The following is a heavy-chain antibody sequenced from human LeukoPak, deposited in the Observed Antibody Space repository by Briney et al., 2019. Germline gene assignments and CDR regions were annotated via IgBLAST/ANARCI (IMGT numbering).Heavy chain of an antibody. CDR3: ARDNDFLGAFDI. D-gene: IGHD3-3*01. Sequence: QPGGSLRLSCAASGFTFSSYSMNWVCQAPGKGLEWVSYISSSSSTIYYADSVKGRFTISRDNAKNSLYLQMNSLRAEDTAVYYCARDNDFLGAFDIWGQGTMVTVSS. CDR1: GFTFSSYS. V-gene: IGHV3-48*04. J-gene: IGHJ3*02. CDR2: ISSSSSTI.